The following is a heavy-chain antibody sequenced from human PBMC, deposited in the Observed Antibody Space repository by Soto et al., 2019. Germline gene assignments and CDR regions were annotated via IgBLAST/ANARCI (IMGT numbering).Heavy chain of an antibody. CDR1: GFSLTNTGVG. D-gene: IGHD4-17*01. CDR3: ARTTTVTTDY. V-gene: IGHV2-5*02. CDR2: IYWDGDQ. J-gene: IGHJ4*02. Sequence: QITLKESGPPLVKPTQTLTLTCTFSGFSLTNTGVGVGWIRQPPGKALEWLALIYWDGDQRYSPSLKSRLTITKDTSKNQVVLTMANMDPVDTATYYCARTTTVTTDYWGQGTLVTVSS.